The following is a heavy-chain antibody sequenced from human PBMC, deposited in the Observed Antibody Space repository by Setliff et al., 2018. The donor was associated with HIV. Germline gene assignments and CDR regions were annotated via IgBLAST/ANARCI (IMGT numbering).Heavy chain of an antibody. D-gene: IGHD5-18*01. J-gene: IGHJ3*02. Sequence: TLSLTCTVSGGSISSTTYWWGWIRRPPGKGLEWIGTIYYNGNTFYDPSLKSRVTISIDMSKNQFSLKLTSVAAADTAVYYCAKRPGYGYPFHIWGQGTMVTVSS. CDR2: IYYNGNT. V-gene: IGHV4-39*01. CDR1: GGSISSTTYW. CDR3: AKRPGYGYPFHI.